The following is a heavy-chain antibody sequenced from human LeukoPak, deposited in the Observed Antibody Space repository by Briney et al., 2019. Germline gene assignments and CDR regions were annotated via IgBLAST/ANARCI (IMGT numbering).Heavy chain of an antibody. Sequence: SETLSLTCTVSGGSISSHYWSWIRQPPGKGLEWIGEINHSGSTNYNPSLKSRVTISVDTSKNQFSLKLSSVTAADTAVYYCARGHAGVDYWGQGTLVTVSS. V-gene: IGHV4-34*01. D-gene: IGHD7-27*01. J-gene: IGHJ4*02. CDR1: GGSISSHY. CDR3: ARGHAGVDY. CDR2: INHSGST.